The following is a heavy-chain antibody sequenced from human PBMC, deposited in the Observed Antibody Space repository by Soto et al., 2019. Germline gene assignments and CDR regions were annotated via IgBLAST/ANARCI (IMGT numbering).Heavy chain of an antibody. CDR3: ASAAYYDFWSGYSDY. CDR1: GYTFTSYG. D-gene: IGHD3-3*01. Sequence: ASVKVSCKASGYTFTSYGISWVRQAPGQGLEWMGWISAYNGNTNYAQKLQGRVTMTTDTSTSTAYMELRNLRSDDTAVYYCASAAYYDFWSGYSDYWGQGTLVTVSS. V-gene: IGHV1-18*01. J-gene: IGHJ4*02. CDR2: ISAYNGNT.